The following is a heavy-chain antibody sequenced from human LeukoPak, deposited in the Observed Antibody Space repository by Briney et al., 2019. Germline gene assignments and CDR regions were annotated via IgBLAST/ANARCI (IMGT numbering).Heavy chain of an antibody. D-gene: IGHD3-9*01. CDR3: ARGRDILTGYYDY. CDR1: GYTFTSYD. V-gene: IGHV1-8*01. Sequence: ASVKVSCKASGYTFTSYDINWVRQATGQGLEWMGWMNPNSGNTGYAQKFQGRVTMTRNASISTAYMELSSLRSEDTAVYYCARGRDILTGYYDYWGQGTLVTVSS. J-gene: IGHJ4*02. CDR2: MNPNSGNT.